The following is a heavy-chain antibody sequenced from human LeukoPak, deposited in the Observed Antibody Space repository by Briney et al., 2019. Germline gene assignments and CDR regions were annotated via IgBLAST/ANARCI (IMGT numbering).Heavy chain of an antibody. V-gene: IGHV3-23*01. CDR3: VKDIQLST. J-gene: IGHJ3*01. D-gene: IGHD5-24*01. CDR1: GFTFSSYA. CDR2: ISGSGGST. Sequence: GGSLRLSCAASGFTFSSYAMSWVRQAPGKGLEWVSAISGSGGSTYYADSVKGRFTISRDNSNHTLSLQMNSLRVEDTAIYYCVKDIQLSTWGLGTMVTVSS.